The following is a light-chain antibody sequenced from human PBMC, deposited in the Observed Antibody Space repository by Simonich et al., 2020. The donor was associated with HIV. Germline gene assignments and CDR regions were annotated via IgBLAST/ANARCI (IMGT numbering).Light chain of an antibody. CDR2: EGS. J-gene: IGLJ2*01. Sequence: QSALTQPASVSGSPGQSITISCTGTSIFVESSNLVSWYQQHPGKAPKRIIYEGSKRPSGVSNRFSGSKSGNTASLTISGLQAEDEADYYCCSYAGSSTWIFGGGTKLTVL. CDR3: CSYAGSSTWI. CDR1: SIFVESSNL. V-gene: IGLV2-23*01.